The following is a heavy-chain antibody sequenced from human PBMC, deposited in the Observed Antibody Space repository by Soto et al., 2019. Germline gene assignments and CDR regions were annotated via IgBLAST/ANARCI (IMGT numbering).Heavy chain of an antibody. V-gene: IGHV3-23*01. CDR1: GFTFSTYD. J-gene: IGHJ4*02. CDR3: TKRLGSTATTYGDS. D-gene: IGHD1-1*01. Sequence: VGSLRLSCAASGFTFSTYDMSWGRQAPGKGLEWVAVISANGGVTYHTDSVKGRFTISRDNSKNTLFLQMSSVRVEDTALYYCTKRLGSTATTYGDSWGQGTLVTVSS. CDR2: ISANGGVT.